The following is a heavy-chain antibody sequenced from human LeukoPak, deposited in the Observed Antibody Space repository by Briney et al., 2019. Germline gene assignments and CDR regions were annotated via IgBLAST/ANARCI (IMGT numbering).Heavy chain of an antibody. CDR1: GGTFSSYA. D-gene: IGHD2-8*01. CDR2: IIPIFGTA. Sequence: SVKVSCKASGGTFSSYAISWVRQAPGQGLEWMGGIIPIFGTANYAQKFQGRVTITTDESTSTAYMELSSLRSEDTAVYYCAGSRVDDCTNAVCYYYYYYYMDVWGKGTTVTVSS. V-gene: IGHV1-69*05. J-gene: IGHJ6*03. CDR3: AGSRVDDCTNAVCYYYYYYYMDV.